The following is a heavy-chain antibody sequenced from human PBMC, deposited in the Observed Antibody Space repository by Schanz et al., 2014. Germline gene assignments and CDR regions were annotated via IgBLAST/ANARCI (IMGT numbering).Heavy chain of an antibody. CDR1: GFIFSDHY. V-gene: IGHV3-11*01. CDR3: AKGRTSMVYDMDV. Sequence: QVQLVESGGGLVKPGGSLRLSCVVSGFIFSDHYMSWIRQAPGKGLEWISYISSGSSTIHYADSVKGRFTISRDNAKNSLFLQMNSLRAEDTALYYCAKGRTSMVYDMDVWGQGTTVTVSS. CDR2: ISSGSSTI. J-gene: IGHJ6*02. D-gene: IGHD5-18*01.